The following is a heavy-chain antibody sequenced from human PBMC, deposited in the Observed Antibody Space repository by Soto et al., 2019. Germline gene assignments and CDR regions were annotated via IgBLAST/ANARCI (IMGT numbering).Heavy chain of an antibody. CDR1: GFTFSSYG. D-gene: IGHD5-18*01. CDR2: ISYDGSNK. Sequence: PGGSLRLSCAASGFTFSSYGMHWVRQAPGKGLEWVAVISYDGSNKYYADSVKGRFTISRDNSKNTLYLQMNSLRAEDTAVYYCAKSRAPRLPTEAFDYWGQGTLVTVSS. J-gene: IGHJ4*02. CDR3: AKSRAPRLPTEAFDY. V-gene: IGHV3-30*18.